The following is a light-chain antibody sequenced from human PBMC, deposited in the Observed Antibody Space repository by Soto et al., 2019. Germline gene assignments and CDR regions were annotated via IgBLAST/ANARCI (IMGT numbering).Light chain of an antibody. Sequence: EIVLTQSPATLSLSRGERATLSCRASQSVSSYLAWYQQKPGQAPRLLIYDASNRATGIPARFSGSGSGTDFTLTISSLEPEDFAVYYCQQRSNWPPWLTFGGGTKVEIK. CDR3: QQRSNWPPWLT. CDR1: QSVSSY. CDR2: DAS. J-gene: IGKJ4*01. V-gene: IGKV3-11*01.